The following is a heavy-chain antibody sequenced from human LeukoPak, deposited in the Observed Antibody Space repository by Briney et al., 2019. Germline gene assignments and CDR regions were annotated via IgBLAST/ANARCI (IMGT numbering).Heavy chain of an antibody. Sequence: SETLSLTCTVSGGSINSSSYYWGWIRQPPGKGLEWIGSIYYSGNTYYTPSLKSRVTISLDTSKNQFSLRLSSMTAADTAVYYCARHNGYSFGRQDYWGQGTLVTVSS. V-gene: IGHV4-39*01. CDR2: IYYSGNT. CDR3: ARHNGYSFGRQDY. D-gene: IGHD5-18*01. CDR1: GGSINSSSYY. J-gene: IGHJ4*02.